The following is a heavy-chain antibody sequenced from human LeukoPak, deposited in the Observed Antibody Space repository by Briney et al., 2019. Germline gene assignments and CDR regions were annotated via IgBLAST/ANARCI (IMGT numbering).Heavy chain of an antibody. Sequence: ETLSLTCTVSGGSISSGGYYWSWIRQAPGKGLEWVSAISGSGGSTYYADSVKGRFTISRDNSKNTLYLQMNSLRAEDTAVYYCAKDVERIGGCFDYWGQGTLVTVSS. D-gene: IGHD3-16*01. CDR1: GGSISSGGYY. J-gene: IGHJ4*02. V-gene: IGHV3-23*01. CDR3: AKDVERIGGCFDY. CDR2: ISGSGGST.